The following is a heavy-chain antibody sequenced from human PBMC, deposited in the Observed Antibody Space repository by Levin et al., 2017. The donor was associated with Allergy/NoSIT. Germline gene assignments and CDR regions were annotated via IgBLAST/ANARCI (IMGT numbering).Heavy chain of an antibody. CDR2: IRSKAYGGTT. V-gene: IGHV3-49*03. Sequence: PGGSLRLSCTASGFTFGDYAMSWFRQAPGKGLEWVGFIRSKAYGGTTEYAASVKGRFTISRDDSKSIAYLQMISLKTEDTAVYYCTRGRITMVQGDSAGAFDIWGQGTMVTVSS. CDR1: GFTFGDYA. D-gene: IGHD3-10*01. CDR3: TRGRITMVQGDSAGAFDI. J-gene: IGHJ3*02.